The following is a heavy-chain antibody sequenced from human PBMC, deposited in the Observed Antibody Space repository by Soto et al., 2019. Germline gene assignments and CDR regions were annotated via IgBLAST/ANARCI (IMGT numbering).Heavy chain of an antibody. CDR2: IKRKTEGGTT. J-gene: IGHJ6*02. V-gene: IGHV3-15*01. Sequence: GGSLRLSCIASGFTINNAWMSWVRQAPGKGLEWVGRIKRKTEGGTTDYAAPVKGRFTISRDDSKNTLYLQMNSLKTEDTAMYYCAAEADLWNGFPYYFGMEVWGRGTTVTVSS. CDR1: GFTINNAW. CDR3: AAEADLWNGFPYYFGMEV. D-gene: IGHD3-3*01.